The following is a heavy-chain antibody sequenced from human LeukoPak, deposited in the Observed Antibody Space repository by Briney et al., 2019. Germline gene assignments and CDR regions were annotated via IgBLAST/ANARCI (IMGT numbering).Heavy chain of an antibody. V-gene: IGHV1-69*05. D-gene: IGHD2-2*01. CDR3: ARSPRGVPAADYYYMDV. CDR2: IIPIFGTV. J-gene: IGHJ6*03. CDR1: GGTFSSYA. Sequence: SVKVSCKASGGTFSSYAISWVRQAPGQGLGWMGGIIPIFGTVNYAQKFQGRVTITTDESTSTAYMELSSLRSEDTAVYYCARSPRGVPAADYYYMDVWGKGTTVTVSS.